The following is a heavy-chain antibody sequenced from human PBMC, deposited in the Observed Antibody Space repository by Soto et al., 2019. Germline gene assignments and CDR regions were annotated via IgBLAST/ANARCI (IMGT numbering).Heavy chain of an antibody. Sequence: SETLSLTCTVSGDSVTNYFWSWMRQPPGKGLEWIGHMYHGGRTNYSPSLKSRVTMSLDSSKNQFSLNLSSVTAADTAVYFCARDPGYCTNGVCPIFDFWGQGVPVTVSS. CDR3: ARDPGYCTNGVCPIFDF. D-gene: IGHD2-8*01. CDR1: GDSVTNYF. CDR2: MYHGGRT. J-gene: IGHJ4*02. V-gene: IGHV4-59*02.